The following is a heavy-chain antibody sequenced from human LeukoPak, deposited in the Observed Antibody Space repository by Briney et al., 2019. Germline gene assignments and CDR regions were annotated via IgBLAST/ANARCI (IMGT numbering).Heavy chain of an antibody. Sequence: GGSLRLSCAASGFTFSNYAMHWVRQAPGKGLEWVAVISYDGSDKYYADSVKGRFTISRDDSKNTLYLQMNSLRPEDTAVYYCARDWGRRYSSGWYGDFDYWGQGTLVTVSS. J-gene: IGHJ4*02. CDR1: GFTFSNYA. D-gene: IGHD6-19*01. V-gene: IGHV3-30-3*01. CDR2: ISYDGSDK. CDR3: ARDWGRRYSSGWYGDFDY.